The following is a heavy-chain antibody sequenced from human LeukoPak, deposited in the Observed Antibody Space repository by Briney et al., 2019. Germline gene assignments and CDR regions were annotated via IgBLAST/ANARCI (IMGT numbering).Heavy chain of an antibody. V-gene: IGHV3-48*01. CDR2: ISSSGSTI. CDR1: GFIFSSYS. CDR3: AKGGLVHRFDP. J-gene: IGHJ5*02. Sequence: GGPLRLSCAASGFIFSSYSMNWVRQAPGKGLEWVSYISSSGSTIYYADSVKGRFTISRDNSKDTLYLQMNSLRADDTAVYYCAKGGLVHRFDPWGQGTLVTVSS.